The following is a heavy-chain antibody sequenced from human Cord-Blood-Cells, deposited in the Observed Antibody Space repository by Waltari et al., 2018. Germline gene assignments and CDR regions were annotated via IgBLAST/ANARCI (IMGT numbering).Heavy chain of an antibody. V-gene: IGHV4-59*01. J-gene: IGHJ2*01. CDR1: GGSISSYY. CDR2: IYYSGST. D-gene: IGHD3-9*01. CDR3: ARGGFDWLFQGLDFDL. Sequence: QVQLQASGPGLVKPSETLSLTCTVSGGSISSYYWSWIRQPPGKGLEWIGYIYYSGSTNYNPSLKSRVTISVDTSKNQFSLKLSSVTAADTAVYYCARGGFDWLFQGLDFDLWGRGTLVTVSS.